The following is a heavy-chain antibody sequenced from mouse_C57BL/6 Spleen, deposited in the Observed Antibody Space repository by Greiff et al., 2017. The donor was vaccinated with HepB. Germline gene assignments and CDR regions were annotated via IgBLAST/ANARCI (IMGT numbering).Heavy chain of an antibody. CDR2: IRNKANNHAT. V-gene: IGHV6-6*01. D-gene: IGHD1-2*01. J-gene: IGHJ3*01. CDR1: GFTFSDAW. Sequence: EVQVVESGGGLVQPGGSMKLSCAASGFTFSDAWMDWVRQSPEKGLEWVAEIRNKANNHATYYAESVKGRFTISRDDSKSSVYLQMNSLRAEDTGIYYCTRHITTSGFAYWGQGTLVTVSA. CDR3: TRHITTSGFAY.